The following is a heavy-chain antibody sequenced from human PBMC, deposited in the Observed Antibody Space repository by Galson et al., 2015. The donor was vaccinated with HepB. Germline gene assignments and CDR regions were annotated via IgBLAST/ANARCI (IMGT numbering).Heavy chain of an antibody. V-gene: IGHV3-33*01. CDR2: IWYDGSNK. CDR3: ARGINYDFWSGYYRLGYYYYMDV. J-gene: IGHJ6*03. Sequence: SLRLSCAASGFTFSSYGMHWVRQAPGKGLEWVAVIWYDGSNKYYADSVKGRFTISRDNSKNTLYLQMNSLTAADTAVYYCARGINYDFWSGYYRLGYYYYMDVWGKGTTVTVSS. CDR1: GFTFSSYG. D-gene: IGHD3-3*01.